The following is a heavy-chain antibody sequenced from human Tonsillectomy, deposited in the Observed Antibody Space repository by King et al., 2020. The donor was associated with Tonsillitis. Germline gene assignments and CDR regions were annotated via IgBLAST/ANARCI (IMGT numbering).Heavy chain of an antibody. V-gene: IGHV3-23*04. CDR1: EFTFSNYA. CDR2: LSGSGGST. J-gene: IGHJ4*02. CDR3: AKDLYVNNPTGSLVY. Sequence: VQLVESGGGLVQPGGSLRLSCAASEFTFSNYAMSWVRQAPGKGLQWVSALSGSGGSTSYADSVKGRFTISRDNSKNTLYLQMNSLRAEDTAVYYCAKDLYVNNPTGSLVYWGQGTLVTVSS. D-gene: IGHD1-1*01.